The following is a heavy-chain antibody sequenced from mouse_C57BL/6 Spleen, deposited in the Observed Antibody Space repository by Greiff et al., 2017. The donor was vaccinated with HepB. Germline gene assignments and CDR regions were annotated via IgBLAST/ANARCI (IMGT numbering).Heavy chain of an antibody. D-gene: IGHD1-1*01. J-gene: IGHJ3*01. CDR2: IDPSDSYT. CDR1: GYTFTSYW. V-gene: IGHV1-69*01. Sequence: VQLQQPGAELVMPGASVKLSCKASGYTFTSYWMHWVKQRPGQGLEWIGVIDPSDSYTNYNQKFKGKSTLTVDKSSSTAYMQLSSLTSEDSAVYYCARRRTTVEFAYWGQGTLVTVSA. CDR3: ARRRTTVEFAY.